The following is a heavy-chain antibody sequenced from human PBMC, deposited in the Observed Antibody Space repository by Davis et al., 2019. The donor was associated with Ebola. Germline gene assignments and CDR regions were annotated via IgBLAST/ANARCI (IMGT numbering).Heavy chain of an antibody. Sequence: MPSETLSLTCTVSGGSISSYYWSWIRQPPGKGLEWIGYIYYSGSTNYNPSLKSRVTISVDTSKNQFSLKLSSVTAADTAVYYCSRRDFWSGYHFDYWGQGTLVTVSS. V-gene: IGHV4-59*01. CDR2: IYYSGST. CDR3: SRRDFWSGYHFDY. J-gene: IGHJ4*02. D-gene: IGHD3-3*01. CDR1: GGSISSYY.